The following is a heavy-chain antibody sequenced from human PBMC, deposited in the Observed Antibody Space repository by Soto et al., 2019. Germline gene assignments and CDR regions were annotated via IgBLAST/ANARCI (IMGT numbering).Heavy chain of an antibody. CDR2: FDPEDGET. Sequence: ASVKVSCKVSGYTLTELSMHWVRQAPGKGLEWMGGFDPEDGETIYAQKFQGRVTMTEDTSTDTAYMELSSLRSEDTAVYYCATGYCSSTSCYAFWFAPWGQGTLVTVSS. D-gene: IGHD2-2*01. J-gene: IGHJ5*02. V-gene: IGHV1-24*01. CDR1: GYTLTELS. CDR3: ATGYCSSTSCYAFWFAP.